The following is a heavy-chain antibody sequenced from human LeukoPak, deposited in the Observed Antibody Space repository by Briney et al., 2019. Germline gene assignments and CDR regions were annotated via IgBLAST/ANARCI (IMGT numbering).Heavy chain of an antibody. J-gene: IGHJ4*02. Sequence: LPSETLSLTCTVSGGSISSSSYYWGWIRQPPGKGLEWVAVISYDGSNKYYADSVKGRFTISRDNSKNTLYLQMNSLRAEDTAVYYCARDWDFWSGYYMRGYFDYWGQGTLVTVSS. CDR3: ARDWDFWSGYYMRGYFDY. CDR2: ISYDGSNK. V-gene: IGHV3-30-3*01. CDR1: GGSISSSS. D-gene: IGHD3-3*01.